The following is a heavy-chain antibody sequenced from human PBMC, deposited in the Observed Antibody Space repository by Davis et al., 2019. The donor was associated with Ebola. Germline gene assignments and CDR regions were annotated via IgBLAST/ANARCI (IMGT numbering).Heavy chain of an antibody. D-gene: IGHD5-24*01. CDR2: ISSNGGST. J-gene: IGHJ6*03. Sequence: GESLKISCAASGFTFSSYAMHWVRQAPGKGLEYVSAISSNGGSTYYADSVKGRFTISRDNSKNTLYLQMSSLRAEDTAVYYCVKRRRDDYYYYMDVWGKGTTVTVSS. CDR3: VKRRRDDYYYYMDV. V-gene: IGHV3-64D*06. CDR1: GFTFSSYA.